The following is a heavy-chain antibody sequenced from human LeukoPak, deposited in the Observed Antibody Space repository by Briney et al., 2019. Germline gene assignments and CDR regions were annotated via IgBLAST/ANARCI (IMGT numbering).Heavy chain of an antibody. D-gene: IGHD3-9*01. CDR2: ISWNSGSI. V-gene: IGHV3-9*01. CDR3: AKGYFDWLFPFDY. Sequence: PGGSLRLSCAASGFTFDDYAMHWVRQAPGKGLEWVSGISWNSGSIGYADSVKGRFTISRDNAKSSLYLQMNSLRAEDTALYYCAKGYFDWLFPFDYWGQGTLVTVSS. CDR1: GFTFDDYA. J-gene: IGHJ4*02.